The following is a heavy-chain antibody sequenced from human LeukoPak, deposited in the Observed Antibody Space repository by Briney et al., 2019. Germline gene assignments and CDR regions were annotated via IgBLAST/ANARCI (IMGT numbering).Heavy chain of an antibody. CDR2: INHSGST. V-gene: IGHV4-34*01. Sequence: SETLSLTCAVYGGSFSGYYWSWIRQPPGKGLEWIGEINHSGSTNYNPSLKSRVTISVDTSKNQFSLKLSSVTAADTAVYYCARAGGDIVVVPAAALANYMDVCGKGTTVTVSS. CDR1: GGSFSGYY. CDR3: ARAGGDIVVVPAAALANYMDV. J-gene: IGHJ6*03. D-gene: IGHD2-2*01.